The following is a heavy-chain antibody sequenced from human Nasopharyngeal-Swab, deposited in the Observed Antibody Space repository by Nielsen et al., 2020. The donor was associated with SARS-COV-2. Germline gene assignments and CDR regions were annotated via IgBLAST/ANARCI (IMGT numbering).Heavy chain of an antibody. J-gene: IGHJ6*02. CDR2: ISSSSSTI. V-gene: IGHV3-48*02. D-gene: IGHD1-26*01. CDR3: ARERELRGVYYYYGMDV. Sequence: VRQMPGKGLEWVSYISSSSSTIYYADSVKGRFTISRDNAKNSLYLQMNSLRDEDTAVYYCARERELRGVYYYYGMDVWGQGTTVTVSS.